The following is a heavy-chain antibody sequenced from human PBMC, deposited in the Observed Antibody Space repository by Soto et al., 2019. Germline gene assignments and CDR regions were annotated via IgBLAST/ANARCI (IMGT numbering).Heavy chain of an antibody. CDR3: ARGPYSSGSYVHDS. J-gene: IGHJ4*02. CDR2: LYSSGNT. CDR1: GASLNSYG. V-gene: IGHV4-4*07. D-gene: IGHD6-19*01. Sequence: PSETLSLTCTVSGASLNSYGWSWIRQPAGKGLEWIGRLYSSGNTDYNPSFKSRLTMSADGAQNHFSLKLLSVTAADTAVYFCARGPYSSGSYVHDSWGQGILVNVSS.